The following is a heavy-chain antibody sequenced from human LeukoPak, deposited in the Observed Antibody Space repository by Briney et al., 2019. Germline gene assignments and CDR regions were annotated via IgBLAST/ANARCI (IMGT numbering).Heavy chain of an antibody. CDR3: ARDQSGGINYYDRGAFDI. Sequence: GGPLRLSCAASGFTFSSYAMHWVRQAPGKGLEWVAVISYDGSNKYYADSVKGRFTISRDNSKNTLYLQMNSLRAEDTAVYYCARDQSGGINYYDRGAFDIWGQGTMVTVSS. D-gene: IGHD3-22*01. CDR1: GFTFSSYA. V-gene: IGHV3-30-3*01. CDR2: ISYDGSNK. J-gene: IGHJ3*02.